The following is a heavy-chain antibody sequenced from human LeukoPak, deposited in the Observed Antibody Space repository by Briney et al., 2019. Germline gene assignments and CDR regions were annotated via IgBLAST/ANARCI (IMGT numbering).Heavy chain of an antibody. CDR3: ARGGASSRYFGY. V-gene: IGHV4-59*07. D-gene: IGHD1-26*01. CDR2: VSYCGNT. Sequence: SDTLSLTCTVSGGSISGHYWSWIRQPPGKGLEWIGFVSYCGNTNYNPSLNGRVTISLDTSKSQFSLSLNSVTAADTAVYFCARGGASSRYFGYWGQGTLVTVSS. J-gene: IGHJ4*02. CDR1: GGSISGHY.